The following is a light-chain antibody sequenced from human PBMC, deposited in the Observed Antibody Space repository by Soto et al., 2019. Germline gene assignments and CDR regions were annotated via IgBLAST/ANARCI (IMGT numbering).Light chain of an antibody. J-gene: IGKJ5*01. V-gene: IGKV1-39*01. CDR2: AAS. CDR1: QNIDDS. CDR3: QQSYSPPIT. Sequence: DSQMTQSPAALSASVGDRVTISCRASQNIDDSLYWYQQKPGKAPNVLIFAASSLQSGVPSRFSGSGSGTDFTLTISSLQPEDFATYYCQQSYSPPITFGQGTRLEIK.